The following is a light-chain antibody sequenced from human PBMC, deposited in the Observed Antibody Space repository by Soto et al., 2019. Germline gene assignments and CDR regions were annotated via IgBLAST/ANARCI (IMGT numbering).Light chain of an antibody. CDR1: QSVSSSY. CDR3: QQYGSSPWT. CDR2: GAS. Sequence: EIVLTQSPGTLSLSPGERATLSCRASQSVSSSYLAWYQQKPGQAPRLLIYGASSRATGLPDRFSGSGSVTDFTLTISRLEPEDFAVYYCQQYGSSPWTFGQGTKVEI. V-gene: IGKV3-20*01. J-gene: IGKJ1*01.